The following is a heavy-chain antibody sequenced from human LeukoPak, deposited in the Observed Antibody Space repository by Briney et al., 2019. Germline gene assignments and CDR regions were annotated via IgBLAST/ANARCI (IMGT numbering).Heavy chain of an antibody. V-gene: IGHV4-34*01. CDR2: INHSGST. J-gene: IGHJ4*02. Sequence: SETLSLTCAVYGGSFSGYYWSWIRQPPGKGLEWIGEINHSGSTNYNPSLKSRVTISVDTSKNQFSLKLSSVTAADTAVYYCARHSGYRSGGSCYGVDYWGQGTLVTVSS. D-gene: IGHD2-15*01. CDR3: ARHSGYRSGGSCYGVDY. CDR1: GGSFSGYY.